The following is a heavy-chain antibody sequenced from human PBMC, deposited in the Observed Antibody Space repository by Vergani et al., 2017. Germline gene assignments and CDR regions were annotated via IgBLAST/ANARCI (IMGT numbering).Heavy chain of an antibody. D-gene: IGHD3-3*01. CDR1: GGSFSSYY. J-gene: IGHJ5*02. CDR2: IYYSGST. CDR3: ARERGITIFGVENWFDP. V-gene: IGHV4-34*11. Sequence: QVQLQQWGAGLLKPSETLSLTCAVYGGSFSSYYWSWIRQPPGKGLEWIGYIYYSGSTNYNPSLKSRVTISVDTSKNQFSLKLSSVTAADTAVYYCARERGITIFGVENWFDPWGQGTLVTVSS.